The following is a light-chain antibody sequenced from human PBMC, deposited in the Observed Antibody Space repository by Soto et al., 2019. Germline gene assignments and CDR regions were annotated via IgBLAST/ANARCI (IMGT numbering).Light chain of an antibody. J-gene: IGKJ5*01. CDR2: GTS. CDR3: QQRSNWPPIT. V-gene: IGKV3D-20*02. Sequence: IVLTQSPGTLSLSPGERATLSCRTSQGVSSNYLAWYQQKSGQAPRLLLYGTSSRATGIPERFSGSGSGTDFTLTISRLEPEDLAVYCCQQRSNWPPITFGQGTRLEIK. CDR1: QGVSSNY.